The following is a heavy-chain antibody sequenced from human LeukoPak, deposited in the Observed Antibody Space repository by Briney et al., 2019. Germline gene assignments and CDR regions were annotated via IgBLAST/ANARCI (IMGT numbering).Heavy chain of an antibody. D-gene: IGHD2-15*01. CDR2: IFGSGGSA. V-gene: IGHV3-23*01. J-gene: IGHJ4*02. Sequence: GGSLRLSCTASGFAFGSYAMYWARQAPGKGLEWVSGIFGSGGSAHYADSVKGRFTISRDNSKNTVYLEMNSLGVEDTAVYYCAKTTVGYSSGRFPGWPADYWGQGTQVTVSS. CDR1: GFAFGSYA. CDR3: AKTTVGYSSGRFPGWPADY.